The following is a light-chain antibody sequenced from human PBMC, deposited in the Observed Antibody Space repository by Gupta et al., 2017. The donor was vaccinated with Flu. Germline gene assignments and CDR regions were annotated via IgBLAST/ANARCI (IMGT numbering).Light chain of an antibody. J-gene: IGLJ3*02. CDR1: SSDVGGFNY. V-gene: IGLV2-14*01. CDR2: EVT. CDR3: SSYTTTSTLV. Sequence: QSALTQPASVPGSPGQSITISCTGTSSDVGGFNYVSWYQHHPGKAPKLMIYEVTNRPSGNSNRFSGSKSGNTASLTISGLQAEDEADYYCSSYTTTSTLVFGGGTKLTVL.